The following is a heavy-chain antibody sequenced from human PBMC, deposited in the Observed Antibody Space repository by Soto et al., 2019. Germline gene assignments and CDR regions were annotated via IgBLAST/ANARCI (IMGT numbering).Heavy chain of an antibody. CDR1: GFAFRWFG. V-gene: IGHV3-30*18. J-gene: IGHJ4*02. CDR2: ISNDGSNE. Sequence: GGSLRLSCAGSGFAFRWFGMNWVRQAPGKGLEWVARISNDGSNEYYVDSVKGRFTISRDNSKNTLYLQMDSLRAEDTAVYYCAKGEVRGIIPSYFDYWGLGTLVTVSS. D-gene: IGHD3-10*01. CDR3: AKGEVRGIIPSYFDY.